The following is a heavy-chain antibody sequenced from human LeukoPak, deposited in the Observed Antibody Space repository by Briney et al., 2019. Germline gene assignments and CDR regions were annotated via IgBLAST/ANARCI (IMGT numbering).Heavy chain of an antibody. D-gene: IGHD2-2*01. CDR1: GYTFTNYA. J-gene: IGHJ5*02. Sequence: GASVKVSCKASGYTFTNYAMNWGRQAPGQGLEWMGWINTNTGNPTYAQGFTGRFVFSLDASVSTAYLQIRRLKAEDTAVYYCARVPFVVLGDTGNWFDPWGQGTLVTVSS. CDR3: ARVPFVVLGDTGNWFDP. CDR2: INTNTGNP. V-gene: IGHV7-4-1*01.